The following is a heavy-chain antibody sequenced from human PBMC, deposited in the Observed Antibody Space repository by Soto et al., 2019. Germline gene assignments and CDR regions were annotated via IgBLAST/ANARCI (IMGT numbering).Heavy chain of an antibody. D-gene: IGHD6-19*01. V-gene: IGHV4-34*01. CDR3: ARGLITGSHYSGGWYYFDS. Sequence: QVQLQQSGAGLLKPSETLSLTCAVYGESFSGYIWTWIRQTPGKGLQWIGQINHSGSASYNPSLKSRVTTSVHTSDSQFSLELSSVPAADTAVYYCARGLITGSHYSGGWYYFDSWGQGTQVTVSS. J-gene: IGHJ4*02. CDR1: GESFSGYI. CDR2: INHSGSA.